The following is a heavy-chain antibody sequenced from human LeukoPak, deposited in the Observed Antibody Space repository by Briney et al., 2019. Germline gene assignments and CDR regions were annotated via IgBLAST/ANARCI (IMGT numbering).Heavy chain of an antibody. CDR1: GFTFSDYY. CDR2: ISSSGSTI. CDR3: VGHHVFRRFDF. D-gene: IGHD2-21*01. V-gene: IGHV3-11*01. Sequence: GGSLRLSCAASGFTFSDYYMSWIRQAPGKGLEWVSYISSSGSTIYYADSVKGRFTISRDNAKNSLYLQMNSLRAEDTAVYYCVGHHVFRRFDFWGQGTLVTVSS. J-gene: IGHJ4*02.